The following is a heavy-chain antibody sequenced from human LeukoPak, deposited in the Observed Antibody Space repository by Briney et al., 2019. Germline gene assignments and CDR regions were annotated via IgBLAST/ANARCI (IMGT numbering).Heavy chain of an antibody. D-gene: IGHD3-10*01. Sequence: GGSLRLSCAASGFTFSIYAMNWVRQAPGKGLEWVSAISGSGGSTYYADSVKGRFTISRDNSKNTLYLQMNSLRAEDTAVYYCAKASSLLWFGEDLNWFDPWGQGTLVTVSS. CDR3: AKASSLLWFGEDLNWFDP. V-gene: IGHV3-23*01. CDR2: ISGSGGST. J-gene: IGHJ5*02. CDR1: GFTFSIYA.